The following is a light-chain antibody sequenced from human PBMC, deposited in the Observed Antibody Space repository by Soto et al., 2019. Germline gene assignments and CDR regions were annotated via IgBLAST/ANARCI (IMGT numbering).Light chain of an antibody. Sequence: DIQMTQSPSSLSASVGERVTITCRASQSISSYLNWYQQKPEKAPKLLIYAASSLQSGVPSRFSGSGSGTDFTLTISSLQPEDFATYYCQQSYSTPLTFGGGTKVEIK. V-gene: IGKV1-39*01. CDR3: QQSYSTPLT. CDR2: AAS. J-gene: IGKJ4*01. CDR1: QSISSY.